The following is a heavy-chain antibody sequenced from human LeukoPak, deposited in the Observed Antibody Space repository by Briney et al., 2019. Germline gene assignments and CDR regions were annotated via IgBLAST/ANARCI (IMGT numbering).Heavy chain of an antibody. CDR2: ISSSSSYI. D-gene: IGHD3-10*01. V-gene: IGHV3-21*01. CDR1: GFTFSSYS. J-gene: IGHJ6*02. CDR3: ARGLRFGYYYGSGRHPGMDV. Sequence: GGSLRLSCAASGFTFSSYSMNWVRQAPGKGLEWVSSISSSSSYIYYADSVKGRFTISRDNAKNSLYLQMNSLRAEDTAVYYCARGLRFGYYYGSGRHPGMDVWGQGTTVTVSS.